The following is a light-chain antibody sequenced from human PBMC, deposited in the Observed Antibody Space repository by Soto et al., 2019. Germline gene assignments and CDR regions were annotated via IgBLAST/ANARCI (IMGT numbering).Light chain of an antibody. CDR3: CSYAGSYTFRYV. V-gene: IGLV2-11*01. CDR2: DVN. Sequence: QAVVTQPRLVSGSPGQSVTISCTGTSSDIGAYNYVSWYQQYPGKAPKLMLYDVNKRPSGVPARFSGSKSGNTASLTISGLQAEDEADYYCCSYAGSYTFRYVFGTGTKVTVL. J-gene: IGLJ1*01. CDR1: SSDIGAYNY.